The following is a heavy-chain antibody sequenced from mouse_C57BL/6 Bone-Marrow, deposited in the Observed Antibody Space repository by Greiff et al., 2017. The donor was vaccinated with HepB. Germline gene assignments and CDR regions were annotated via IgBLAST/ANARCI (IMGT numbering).Heavy chain of an antibody. CDR1: GFTFSDYG. J-gene: IGHJ4*01. V-gene: IGHV5-17*01. Sequence: EVKLVESGGGLVKPGGSLKLSCAASGFTFSDYGMHWVRQAPEKGLEWVAYISSGSSTIYYADTVKGRFTISRDNAKNTLFLQMTSLRSEDTAMYYCAKYYDYENYAMDYWGQGTSVTVSS. CDR2: ISSGSSTI. CDR3: AKYYDYENYAMDY. D-gene: IGHD2-4*01.